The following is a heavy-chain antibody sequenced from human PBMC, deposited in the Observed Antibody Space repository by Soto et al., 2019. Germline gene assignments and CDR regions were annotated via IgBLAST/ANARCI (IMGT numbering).Heavy chain of an antibody. Sequence: ASVKVSCKASGGTFSSYAISWVRQAPGQGLEWMGGIIPIFGTANYAQKFQGRVTITADESTSTAYMELSSLRSEDTAVYYCARDPMVRGVTDNWFDPWGQGTLVTVLL. J-gene: IGHJ5*02. D-gene: IGHD3-10*01. CDR2: IIPIFGTA. CDR1: GGTFSSYA. V-gene: IGHV1-69*13. CDR3: ARDPMVRGVTDNWFDP.